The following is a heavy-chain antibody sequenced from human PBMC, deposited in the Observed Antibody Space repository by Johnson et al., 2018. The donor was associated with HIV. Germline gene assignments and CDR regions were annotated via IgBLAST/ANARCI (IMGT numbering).Heavy chain of an antibody. Sequence: QVRLVESGGGVVQHGRSLRLSCAASGFTFSSYAMHWVRQAPGKGLEWVAVISYDGSNENYTDSVKGRFIISRDNSNNTLFLHMSGLRGEDTAVYYCAKSPGKDHGGKSGAFDIWGQGTMVTVSS. CDR1: GFTFSSYA. J-gene: IGHJ3*02. CDR3: AKSPGKDHGGKSGAFDI. D-gene: IGHD4-23*01. CDR2: ISYDGSNE. V-gene: IGHV3-30*18.